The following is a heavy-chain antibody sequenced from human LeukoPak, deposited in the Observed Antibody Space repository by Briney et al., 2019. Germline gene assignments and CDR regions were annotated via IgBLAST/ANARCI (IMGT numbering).Heavy chain of an antibody. CDR1: GYSISSGYY. Sequence: PSETLSLTCTVSGYSISSGYYWGWIRQPPGKGLEWIGSIYHSGSTYYNPSLKSRVTISVDTSKNQFSLKLSSVTAADTAVYYCARVGIVGATYFDYWGQGTLVTVSS. CDR2: IYHSGST. D-gene: IGHD1-26*01. J-gene: IGHJ4*02. CDR3: ARVGIVGATYFDY. V-gene: IGHV4-38-2*02.